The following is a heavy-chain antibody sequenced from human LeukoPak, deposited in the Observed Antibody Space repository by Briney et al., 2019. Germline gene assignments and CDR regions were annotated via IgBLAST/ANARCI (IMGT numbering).Heavy chain of an antibody. CDR2: ISSSGSTM. V-gene: IGHV3-48*03. J-gene: IGHJ5*02. Sequence: GGSLRLSCAASGFTFSSYEMNWVRQAPGKGLEWVSYISSSGSTMYYADSVKGRFTISRDNAKNPLYLQMNSLRAEDTAVYYCARDALWFGSPGWFDPWGQGTLVTVSS. D-gene: IGHD3-10*01. CDR1: GFTFSSYE. CDR3: ARDALWFGSPGWFDP.